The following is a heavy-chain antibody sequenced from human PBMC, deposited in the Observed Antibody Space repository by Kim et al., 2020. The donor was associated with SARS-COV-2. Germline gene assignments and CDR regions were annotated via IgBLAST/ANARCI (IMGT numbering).Heavy chain of an antibody. Sequence: GGSLRLSCAASGFTFSSYGMHWVRQAPGKGLEWVAVIWYDGSNKYYADSVKGRFTISRDNSKNTLYLQMNSLRAEDTAVYYCARDHDPHDYSNYVVEYWGQGTLVTVSS. CDR1: GFTFSSYG. V-gene: IGHV3-33*01. J-gene: IGHJ4*02. CDR3: ARDHDPHDYSNYVVEY. CDR2: IWYDGSNK. D-gene: IGHD4-4*01.